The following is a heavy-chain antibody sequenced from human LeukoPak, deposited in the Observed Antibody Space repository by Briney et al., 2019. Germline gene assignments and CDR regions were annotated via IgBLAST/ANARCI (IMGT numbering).Heavy chain of an antibody. J-gene: IGHJ4*02. CDR1: GFPFRSFS. D-gene: IGHD3-10*01. CDR2: ISSSSTYI. V-gene: IGHV3-21*01. Sequence: GGSLRLSCVASGFPFRSFSMNWVRQAPGKGLEWVSSISSSSTYIYYADSVKGRFTISRDNAKNSLYLQLNSLRVEDTADYYCPSAEGSGSSFDYWGQGTLVTVSS. CDR3: PSAEGSGSSFDY.